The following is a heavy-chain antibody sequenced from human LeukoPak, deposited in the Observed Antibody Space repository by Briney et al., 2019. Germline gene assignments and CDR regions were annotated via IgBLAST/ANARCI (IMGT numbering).Heavy chain of an antibody. V-gene: IGHV4-31*03. D-gene: IGHD6-13*01. CDR2: IYYSGST. CDR1: GGSISSGGYY. Sequence: SQTLSLTCTVSGGSISSGGYYWSWIRQHPGKGLEWIGYIYYSGSTYYNPSLKSRVTISVDTSKNQFSLKLSSVTAADTAVYYCARSESGSWYLYYYYGMDVWGQGTTVTVSS. CDR3: ARSESGSWYLYYYYGMDV. J-gene: IGHJ6*02.